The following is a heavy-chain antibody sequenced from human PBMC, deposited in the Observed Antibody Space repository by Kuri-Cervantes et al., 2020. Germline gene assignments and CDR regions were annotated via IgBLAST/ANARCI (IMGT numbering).Heavy chain of an antibody. J-gene: IGHJ4*02. Sequence: GESLKISCAASGFTVSSYSMNWVRQAPGKGLEWVSYISSSSSTIYYADSVKGRFTISRDNAKNSLYLQMNSLRAEDTAVYYCASGYDILTGYPYFDYWGQGTLVTVSS. D-gene: IGHD3-9*01. CDR2: ISSSSSTI. V-gene: IGHV3-48*04. CDR1: GFTVSSYS. CDR3: ASGYDILTGYPYFDY.